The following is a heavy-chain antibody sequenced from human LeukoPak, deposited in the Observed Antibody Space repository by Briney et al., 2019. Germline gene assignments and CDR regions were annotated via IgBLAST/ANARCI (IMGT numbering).Heavy chain of an antibody. D-gene: IGHD6-13*01. J-gene: IGHJ4*02. CDR1: GFTVSNNY. CDR3: ARRHSSSWSFDY. V-gene: IGHV3-66*02. CDR2: IYSGGST. Sequence: GGSLRLSCAASGFTVSNNYMSWVRQAPGKGLEWVSGIYSGGSTYYADSVTGRFTISRDSSKNTLYLQMNSLRAEDTAVYYCARRHSSSWSFDYWGQGTLVTVSS.